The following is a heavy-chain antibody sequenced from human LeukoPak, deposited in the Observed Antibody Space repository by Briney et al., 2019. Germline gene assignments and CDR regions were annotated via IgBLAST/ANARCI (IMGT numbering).Heavy chain of an antibody. V-gene: IGHV3-7*01. D-gene: IGHD3-3*01. CDR2: IKQDGSEK. CDR1: GFIFASYN. CDR3: ASGRYYDFWSGYPI. Sequence: GGSLRLSCAASGFIFASYNMSWVRQAPGKGLEWVANIKQDGSEKYYVDSVKGRFTISRDNAKNSLYLQMNSLRAEDTAVYYCASGRYYDFWSGYPIWGQGTLVTVSS. J-gene: IGHJ4*02.